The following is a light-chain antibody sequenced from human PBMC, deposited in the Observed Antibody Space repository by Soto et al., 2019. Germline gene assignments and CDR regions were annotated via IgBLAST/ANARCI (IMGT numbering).Light chain of an antibody. V-gene: IGKV3-20*01. CDR2: SAS. J-gene: IGKJ1*01. Sequence: EVVLTQSPGTLSLSPGERVTLSCRASQSVASSYLAWYQQKPGRAPRLLFYSASSRATGIPDRFSGSGSGTDFTLTISSLQSEDFAVYYCQQYNNWPPWTFGQGTKVEIK. CDR1: QSVASSY. CDR3: QQYNNWPPWT.